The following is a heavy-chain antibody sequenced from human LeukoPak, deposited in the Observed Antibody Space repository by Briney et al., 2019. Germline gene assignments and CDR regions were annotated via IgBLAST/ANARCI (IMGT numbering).Heavy chain of an antibody. CDR2: VDPDDGDK. CDR1: GYTFTVYY. CDR3: TAEFGAYYYDSSGYY. J-gene: IGHJ4*02. D-gene: IGHD3-22*01. Sequence: ASVTVSFTSSGYTFTVYYLHWVRQAPGQGHEWMVGVDPDDGDKIYAKKFQGRVAMTEVTSTDTVYMEIGSLSSEDTTVYYCTAEFGAYYYDSSGYYWGQRTLVTVSS. V-gene: IGHV1-24*01.